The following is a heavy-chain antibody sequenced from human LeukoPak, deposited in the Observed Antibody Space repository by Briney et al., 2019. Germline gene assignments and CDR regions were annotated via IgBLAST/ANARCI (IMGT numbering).Heavy chain of an antibody. CDR2: IYTSGST. CDR1: GGSISSGSSY. J-gene: IGHJ4*02. V-gene: IGHV4-61*02. CDR3: TSGGSQIDY. Sequence: SETLSLTCTVSGGSISSGSSYWNWIRQPAGKGLEWIGRIYTSGSTNYNPSLKSRVTISVDTSKNQFSLKLSSVTAADTAVYYCTSGGSQIDYWGQGTLVTVSS. D-gene: IGHD2-15*01.